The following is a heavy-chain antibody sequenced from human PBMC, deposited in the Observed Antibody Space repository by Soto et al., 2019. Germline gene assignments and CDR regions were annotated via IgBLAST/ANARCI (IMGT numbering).Heavy chain of an antibody. CDR2: VRSKVNNYAT. D-gene: IGHD2-15*01. CDR1: GFLFSGSG. Sequence: EVQLVESGGGLVQPGGSLKLSCAASGFLFSGSGMHWVRQASGKGLEWVGRVRSKVNNYATTYAASVKGRFTISRDDSKNTAYLQMNSLKTDDTAVYYCVRGYCSGGSCFHWGQGTLVTVSS. J-gene: IGHJ4*02. V-gene: IGHV3-73*01. CDR3: VRGYCSGGSCFH.